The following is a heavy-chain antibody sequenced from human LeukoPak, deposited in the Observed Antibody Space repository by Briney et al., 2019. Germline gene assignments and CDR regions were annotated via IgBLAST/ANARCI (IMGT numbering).Heavy chain of an antibody. J-gene: IGHJ6*02. V-gene: IGHV4-39*07. D-gene: IGHD3-22*01. CDR3: ARLRYYFDSSGYYGSNYYGMDV. CDR1: GGSISSSTYY. CDR2: IYYSGNT. Sequence: PSETLSLTCTVSGGSISSSTYYWGWIRQPPGKGLEWIGNIYYSGNTYYNPSLKSRVTISVDTSKNQFFLKLTSVTAADTAVYYCARLRYYFDSSGYYGSNYYGMDVWGQGTMVLVSS.